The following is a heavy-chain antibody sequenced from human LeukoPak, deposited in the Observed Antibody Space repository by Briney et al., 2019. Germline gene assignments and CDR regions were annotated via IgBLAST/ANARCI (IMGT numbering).Heavy chain of an antibody. CDR3: ARDSLTMVRGVITKGPIDY. CDR1: GFTFSSYS. D-gene: IGHD3-10*01. Sequence: GGSLRLSCAASGFTFSSYSMNWVRQAPGKGLEWVSSISSSSSYIYYADSVKGRFTISRDNAKNSLYLQMNSLRAEDTAVYYCARDSLTMVRGVITKGPIDYWGQGTLVTVSS. CDR2: ISSSSSYI. V-gene: IGHV3-21*01. J-gene: IGHJ4*02.